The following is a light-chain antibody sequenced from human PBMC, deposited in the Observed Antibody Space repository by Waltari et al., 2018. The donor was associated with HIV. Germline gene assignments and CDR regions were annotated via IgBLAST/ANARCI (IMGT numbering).Light chain of an antibody. CDR2: GKD. CDR3: DSRDTNDKHHV. J-gene: IGLJ1*01. V-gene: IGLV3-19*01. Sequence: SSDLTQDPAVSVALGQTVRLTCQGYSRRRYSANWYQQKPGQAPVVVIYGKDNRPSGIPDRFSGSSSGNTGSLTITGAQAEDEAVYYCDSRDTNDKHHVFGTGTKVTV. CDR1: SRRRYS.